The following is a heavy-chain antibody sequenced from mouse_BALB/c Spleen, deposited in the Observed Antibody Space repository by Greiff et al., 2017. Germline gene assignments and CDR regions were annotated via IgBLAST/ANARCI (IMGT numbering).Heavy chain of an antibody. CDR1: GYSITSDYA. J-gene: IGHJ3*01. CDR2: ISYSGST. Sequence: EGKLLESGPGLVKPSQSLSLTCTVTGYSITSDYAWNWIRQFPGNKLEWMGYISYSGSTSYNPSLKSRISITRDTSKNQFFLQLNSVTTEDTATYYCARWGGNYGAWFAYWGQGTLVTVSA. D-gene: IGHD2-1*01. CDR3: ARWGGNYGAWFAY. V-gene: IGHV3-2*02.